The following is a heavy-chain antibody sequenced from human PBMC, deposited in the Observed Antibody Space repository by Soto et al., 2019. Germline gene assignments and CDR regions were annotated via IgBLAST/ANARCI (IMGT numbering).Heavy chain of an antibody. CDR2: IYTSGST. V-gene: IGHV4-4*07. J-gene: IGHJ4*02. CDR1: GGSISSYY. Sequence: PSETLSLTCTVSGGSISSYYWSWIRQPAGKGLEWIGRIYTSGSTNYNPSLKSRVTMSVDTSKNQFSLRLSSVTAADTAVYYCARELNVLLDPYFDYWGQGTLVTVSS. CDR3: ARELNVLLDPYFDY. D-gene: IGHD3-10*01.